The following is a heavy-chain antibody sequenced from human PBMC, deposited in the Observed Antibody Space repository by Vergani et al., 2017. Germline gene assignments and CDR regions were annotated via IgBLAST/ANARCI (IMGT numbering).Heavy chain of an antibody. CDR1: GGTFSSYA. CDR3: ARVQRGQQLVLA. Sequence: QVQLVQSGAEVKKPGSSVKVSCKASGGTFSSYAISWVRQAPGQGLEWMGGIIPIFGTANYAQKFQGRVTMTRNTSISTAYMELSSLRSEDTAVYYCARVQRGQQLVLAWGQGTLVTVSS. D-gene: IGHD6-13*01. V-gene: IGHV1-69*06. CDR2: IIPIFGTA. J-gene: IGHJ4*02.